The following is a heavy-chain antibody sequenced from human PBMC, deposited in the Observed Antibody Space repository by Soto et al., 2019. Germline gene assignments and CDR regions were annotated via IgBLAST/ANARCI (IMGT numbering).Heavy chain of an antibody. CDR1: GGSISSYY. CDR3: ARAVACSGGSCYSNWFDP. J-gene: IGHJ5*02. CDR2: IYTSGST. Sequence: PSETLSLTCTVSGGSISSYYWSWIRQPAGKGLEWIGRIYTSGSTNYNPSLKSRVTMSVDTSKNQFSLKLSSVTAADTAVYYCARAVACSGGSCYSNWFDPWRQGTLVTVSS. D-gene: IGHD2-15*01. V-gene: IGHV4-4*07.